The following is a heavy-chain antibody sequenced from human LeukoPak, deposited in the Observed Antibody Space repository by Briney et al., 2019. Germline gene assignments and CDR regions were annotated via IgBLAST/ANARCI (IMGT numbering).Heavy chain of an antibody. CDR3: ARDHRRDDHNWAYSFDY. CDR1: GFTFSSYG. J-gene: IGHJ4*02. D-gene: IGHD5-24*01. Sequence: GGSLRLSCAASGFTFSSYGMSWVRQAPGKGLEWVSAISGSGGSTYYADSVKGRFTISRDNAKNSLYLQMNTLRAEDTAVYYCARDHRRDDHNWAYSFDYWGQGTLVTVSS. CDR2: ISGSGGST. V-gene: IGHV3-23*01.